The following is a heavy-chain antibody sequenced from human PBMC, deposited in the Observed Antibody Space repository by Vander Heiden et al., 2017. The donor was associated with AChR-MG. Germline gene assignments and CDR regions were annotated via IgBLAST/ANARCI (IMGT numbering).Heavy chain of an antibody. D-gene: IGHD3-22*01. CDR1: GGSISSSSYY. V-gene: IGHV4-39*01. J-gene: IGHJ4*02. CDR3: ARLYDSSGLTLFDY. CDR2: IYYSGST. Sequence: QLQLQESGPGLVKPSETLSLTCTVSGGSISSSSYYWGWIRQPPGKGLEWIGSIYYSGSTYYNPSLKSRVTISVDTSKNQFSLKLSSVTAADTAVYYCARLYDSSGLTLFDYWGQGTLVTVSS.